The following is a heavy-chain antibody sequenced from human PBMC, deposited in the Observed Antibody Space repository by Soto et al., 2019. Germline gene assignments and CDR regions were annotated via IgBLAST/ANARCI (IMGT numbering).Heavy chain of an antibody. CDR3: AKDNSGSALDY. CDR1: GFTFSSYG. J-gene: IGHJ4*02. V-gene: IGHV3-30*18. Sequence: QVQLVESGGGVVQPGRSLRLSCAASGFTFSSYGMHWVRQAPGKGLEWVAVISYDGSNKYYADSVKGRFTISRDNSKNTLYLKMNSRRAEDTAVYYCAKDNSGSALDYWGQGTLVTVSS. D-gene: IGHD1-26*01. CDR2: ISYDGSNK.